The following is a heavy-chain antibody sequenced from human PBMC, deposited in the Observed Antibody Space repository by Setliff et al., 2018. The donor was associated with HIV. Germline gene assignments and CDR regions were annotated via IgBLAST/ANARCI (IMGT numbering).Heavy chain of an antibody. CDR2: ISASGGSI. Sequence: PGGSLRLSCAASGFTVSSNYMSWVRQAPGKGLEWVSGISASGGSIYYADSVKGRFTISRDNSKNTLYLQMNSLRAEDTAVYYCAREWELLDWGQGTLVTVSS. D-gene: IGHD1-26*01. CDR3: AREWELLD. V-gene: IGHV3-66*02. J-gene: IGHJ4*02. CDR1: GFTVSSNY.